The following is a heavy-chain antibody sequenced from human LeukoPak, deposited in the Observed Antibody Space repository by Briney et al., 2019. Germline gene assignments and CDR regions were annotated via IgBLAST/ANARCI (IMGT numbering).Heavy chain of an antibody. Sequence: SGTLSLTCAVSGGSISNYYWGWFRQSPGKGLGWIGYIYYSGGTNYNPSLKSRVTISVDTSKNQFSLKLSSVTAADTAVYYCARTYYYDSSGYYYYYYYMDVWGKGTTVTVSS. V-gene: IGHV4-59*12. CDR2: IYYSGGT. J-gene: IGHJ6*03. CDR1: GGSISNYY. D-gene: IGHD3-22*01. CDR3: ARTYYYDSSGYYYYYYYMDV.